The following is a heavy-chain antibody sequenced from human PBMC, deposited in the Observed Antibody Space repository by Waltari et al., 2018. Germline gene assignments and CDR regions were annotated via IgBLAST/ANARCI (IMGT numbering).Heavy chain of an antibody. CDR1: GFSLINYA. CDR3: AREALYDFWSGYPDY. J-gene: IGHJ4*02. V-gene: IGHV3-7*01. CDR2: INQDGSEK. D-gene: IGHD3-3*01. Sequence: EVQLVESGGGLVQPGGSLRLSCATSGFSLINYALNWVRQAPGKGLEWVAYINQDGSEKYYVDSVKGRFTISRDNAKNSLYLQMNSLRAEDTAVYYCAREALYDFWSGYPDYWGQGTLVTVSS.